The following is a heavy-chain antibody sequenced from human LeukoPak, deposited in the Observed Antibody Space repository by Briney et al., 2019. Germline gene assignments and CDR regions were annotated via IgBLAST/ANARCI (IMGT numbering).Heavy chain of an antibody. J-gene: IGHJ5*02. CDR3: ARGEWIYGSARELQFDP. CDR1: GGSIRSSSYY. Sequence: PSETLSLTCTVSGGSIRSSSYYWGWIRQPPGKGLEWIGSIYYSGSTYYNPSLKSRVTISVDTSKNQFSLKLSSVTAADTAVYYCARGEWIYGSARELQFDPWGQGTLVTVSS. V-gene: IGHV4-39*01. D-gene: IGHD3-10*01. CDR2: IYYSGST.